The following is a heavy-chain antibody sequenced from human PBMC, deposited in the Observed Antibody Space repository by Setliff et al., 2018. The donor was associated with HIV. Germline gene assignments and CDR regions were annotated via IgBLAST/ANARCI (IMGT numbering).Heavy chain of an antibody. CDR1: EYMILAYK. V-gene: IGHV1-2*06. CDR2: ISPNNGAA. CDR3: ARPRVFDSFDV. Sequence: VSCKATEYMILAYKMNWVRQAPGQGLEWIGRISPNNGAAEYAPKFQGRVIMTLDTSISTAYLEIPRLTSDDAAVYYCARPRVFDSFDVWGQGTMVTVSS. J-gene: IGHJ3*01.